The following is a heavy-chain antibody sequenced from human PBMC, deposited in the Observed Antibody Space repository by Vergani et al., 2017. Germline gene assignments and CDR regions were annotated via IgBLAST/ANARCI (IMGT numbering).Heavy chain of an antibody. CDR1: GGTFSSYT. Sequence: QVQLVQSGAEVKKPGSSVKVSCKASGGTFSSYTISWVRQAPGQGLEWMGRIIPILGIANYAQKFQGRVTITADKSTSTAYMERSSLRSEDTAVYYCARDPTTLGTKNWFDPWGQGTLVTVSS. D-gene: IGHD1-14*01. V-gene: IGHV1-69*08. CDR3: ARDPTTLGTKNWFDP. CDR2: IIPILGIA. J-gene: IGHJ5*02.